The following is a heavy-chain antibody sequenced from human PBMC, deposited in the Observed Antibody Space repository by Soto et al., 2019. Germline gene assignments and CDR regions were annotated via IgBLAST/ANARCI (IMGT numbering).Heavy chain of an antibody. J-gene: IGHJ6*02. CDR3: ARDXLMATAGTARHYFGLDV. D-gene: IGHD5-18*01. Sequence: SETVSLTCTVSGGSIRIGGYYWSWVRQNPRRGLEWIGNIYYSGNTYYNPSLKSRLTISVDTSKNQFSLNLSSVAAADTAVYYCARDXLMATAGTARHYFGLDVWGQGTTVTVSS. V-gene: IGHV4-31*03. CDR1: GGSIRIGGYY. CDR2: IYYSGNT.